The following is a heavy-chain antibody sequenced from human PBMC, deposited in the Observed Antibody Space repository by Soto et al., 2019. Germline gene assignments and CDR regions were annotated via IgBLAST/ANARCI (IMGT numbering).Heavy chain of an antibody. CDR2: IYSGGST. Sequence: PGGSLRLSCAASGFTVSSNYMSWVRQAPGKGLEWVSVIYSGGSTYYADSVKGRFTISRDNSKNTLYLQMNSLRAEDTAVYYCASTYSSGWYLTGNYYYYGMDVWGQGTTVTVSS. CDR1: GFTVSSNY. D-gene: IGHD6-19*01. V-gene: IGHV3-53*01. CDR3: ASTYSSGWYLTGNYYYYGMDV. J-gene: IGHJ6*02.